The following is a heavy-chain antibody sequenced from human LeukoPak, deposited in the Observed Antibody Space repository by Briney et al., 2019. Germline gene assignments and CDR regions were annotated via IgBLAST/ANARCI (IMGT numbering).Heavy chain of an antibody. D-gene: IGHD4-23*01. Sequence: ASVKVSCKASGYTFTSSDFNWVRQATGQGLEWMGWMNPNSGNTGYAQKLQGRVTMTTDTSTSTAYMELRSLRSDDTAVYYCASSRVAHDPAPGYWGQGTLVTVSS. V-gene: IGHV1-8*01. CDR3: ASSRVAHDPAPGY. CDR2: MNPNSGNT. CDR1: GYTFTSSD. J-gene: IGHJ4*02.